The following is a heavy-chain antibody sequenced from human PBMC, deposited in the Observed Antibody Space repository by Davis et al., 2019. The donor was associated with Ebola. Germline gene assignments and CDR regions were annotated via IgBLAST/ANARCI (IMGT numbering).Heavy chain of an antibody. D-gene: IGHD6-6*01. J-gene: IGHJ4*02. CDR1: GGSFSGYY. CDR2: IYYTGST. Sequence: MPSETLSLTCAVYGGSFSGYYWGWIRQPPGKGLEWIGSIYYTGSTKYNLSLKSRVTISVDTSKNQFSLKLSSVTAADTAVYYCAGQGSSSVYWGQGTLVTVSS. CDR3: AGQGSSSVY. V-gene: IGHV4-59*08.